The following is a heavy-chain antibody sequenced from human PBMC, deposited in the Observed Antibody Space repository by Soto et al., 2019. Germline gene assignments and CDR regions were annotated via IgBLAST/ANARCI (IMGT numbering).Heavy chain of an antibody. CDR3: AAGGGLPRYY. Sequence: QLQLQESGSGLGKPSQTLSLNCAVSGGSICSGGYSWSWIRQPPGKGLEWIGYIYHSGSTYYNPSLKSRVTISVDRSKNQFSLKLSSVTAADTAVYYCAAGGGLPRYYWGQGTLVTVSS. CDR2: IYHSGST. V-gene: IGHV4-30-2*01. CDR1: GGSICSGGYS. J-gene: IGHJ4*02. D-gene: IGHD5-12*01.